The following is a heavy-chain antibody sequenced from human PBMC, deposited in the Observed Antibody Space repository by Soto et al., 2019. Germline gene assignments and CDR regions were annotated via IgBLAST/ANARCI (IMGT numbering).Heavy chain of an antibody. Sequence: ASVKVSSKASGGTFSSYAISWVRQAPGQGLEWMGGIIPIFGTANYAQKFQGRVTITADESTSTAYMELSSLRSEDTAVYYCARESSGYPYYFDYWGQGTLVTVSS. J-gene: IGHJ4*02. CDR3: ARESSGYPYYFDY. D-gene: IGHD3-22*01. V-gene: IGHV1-69*13. CDR1: GGTFSSYA. CDR2: IIPIFGTA.